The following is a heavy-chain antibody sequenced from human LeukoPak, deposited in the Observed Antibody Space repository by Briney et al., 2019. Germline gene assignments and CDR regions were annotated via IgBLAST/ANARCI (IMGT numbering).Heavy chain of an antibody. Sequence: PGGSLRLSCAASGFTFSSYGMHWVRQAPGKGLEWVAVIWYDGSNKYYADSVKGRFTISRDNSKNTLYLQMNSLRAEDTAVYYCARDKEDYGDPGVIDYWGQGTLVTVSS. V-gene: IGHV3-33*01. CDR3: ARDKEDYGDPGVIDY. CDR1: GFTFSSYG. CDR2: IWYDGSNK. J-gene: IGHJ4*02. D-gene: IGHD4-17*01.